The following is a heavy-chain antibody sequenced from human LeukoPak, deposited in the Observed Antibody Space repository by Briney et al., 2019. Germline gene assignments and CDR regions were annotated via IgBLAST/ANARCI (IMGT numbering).Heavy chain of an antibody. Sequence: GGSLRLSCVASGFTFSSSWMSWVRQARGPELEWVANIKQDGSEKYYVDSVKGRFTISRDNAKNSLYLQMNSLRAEDTAVYYCARGAWTFDYWGQGTLVSVSS. CDR3: ARGAWTFDY. J-gene: IGHJ4*02. V-gene: IGHV3-7*01. D-gene: IGHD3/OR15-3a*01. CDR2: IKQDGSEK. CDR1: GFTFSSSW.